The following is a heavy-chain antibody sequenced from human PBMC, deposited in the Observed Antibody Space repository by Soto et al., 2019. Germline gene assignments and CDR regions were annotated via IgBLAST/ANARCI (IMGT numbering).Heavy chain of an antibody. J-gene: IGHJ4*02. Sequence: VGSLILSCSASGFSFSHYWMHWVRQAPGKGLVWVSRISPDGRTTTYADSVKGRFTISRDNAKSTLYLQMNSLTVEDGAVYYCADSWLPTSYWGPGTLVTVSS. CDR3: ADSWLPTSY. V-gene: IGHV3-74*01. CDR1: GFSFSHYW. CDR2: ISPDGRTT. D-gene: IGHD3-10*01.